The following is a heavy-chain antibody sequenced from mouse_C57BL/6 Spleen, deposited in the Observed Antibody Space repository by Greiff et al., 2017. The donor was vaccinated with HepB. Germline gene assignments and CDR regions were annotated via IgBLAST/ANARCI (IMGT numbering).Heavy chain of an antibody. D-gene: IGHD1-1*01. Sequence: DVQLQESGGGLVQPGGSMKLSCVASGFTFSNYWMNWVRQSPEKGLEWVAHISLKSDNYATDYAESVKGRFTISRDDSKSSVYLQMNNLRAEDTGIYYCTGLYYYGKVDYWGQGTTLTVSS. V-gene: IGHV6-3*01. CDR1: GFTFSNYW. CDR2: ISLKSDNYAT. J-gene: IGHJ2*01. CDR3: TGLYYYGKVDY.